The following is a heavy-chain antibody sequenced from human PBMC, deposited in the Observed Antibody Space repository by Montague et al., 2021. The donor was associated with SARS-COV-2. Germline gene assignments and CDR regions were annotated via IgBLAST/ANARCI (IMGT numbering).Heavy chain of an antibody. V-gene: IGHV6-1*01. D-gene: IGHD6-13*01. Sequence: CAISGDSVANNSATWNWLRQAPSRDLEWVGRTYYGSTWKSDYARXLKSRIAINPDTSKNQFSLQLSSVTPEDTALYYCVRGIEAAGSYDYWGQGTLVTVSS. CDR3: VRGIEAAGSYDY. CDR1: GDSVANNSAT. CDR2: TYYGSTWKS. J-gene: IGHJ4*02.